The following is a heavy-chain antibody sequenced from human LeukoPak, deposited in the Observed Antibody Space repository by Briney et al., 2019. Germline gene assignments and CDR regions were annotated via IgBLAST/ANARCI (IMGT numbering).Heavy chain of an antibody. D-gene: IGHD6-19*01. CDR3: TRAGRGWYLHY. V-gene: IGHV3-49*04. CDR2: IRGKTYGGTT. CDR1: GFTFGDYA. J-gene: IGHJ4*02. Sequence: GGSLRLSCTASGFTFGDYALSWVRQAPWKGLEWLGFIRGKTYGGTTEYAASVKGRFTISRDNSKRIAYLQMDSLKTDDTAVYYCTRAGRGWYLHYWGQGTLVTVSS.